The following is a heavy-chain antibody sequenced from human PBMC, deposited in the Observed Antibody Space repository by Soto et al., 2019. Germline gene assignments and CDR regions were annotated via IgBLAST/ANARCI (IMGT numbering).Heavy chain of an antibody. CDR1: GFTVSSNY. J-gene: IGHJ4*02. V-gene: IGHV3-66*01. CDR2: IYSGGST. Sequence: GGSLRLSCAASGFTVSSNYMSWVRQAPGKGLEWVSVIYSGGSTYYADSVKGRFTISRDNSKNTLYLQMNSLRAEDTAVYYCERDGESSGWYQQDYWGQGTLVTVSS. D-gene: IGHD6-19*01. CDR3: ERDGESSGWYQQDY.